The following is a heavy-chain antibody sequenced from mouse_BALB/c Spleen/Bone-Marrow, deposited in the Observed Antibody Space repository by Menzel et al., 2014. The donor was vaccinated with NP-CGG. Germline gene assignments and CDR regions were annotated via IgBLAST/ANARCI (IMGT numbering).Heavy chain of an antibody. V-gene: IGHV8-11*01. CDR1: GFSLSTYGIG. J-gene: IGHJ3*01. CDR3: ARASYYAFTY. CDR2: IWWNDNK. D-gene: IGHD1-1*01. Sequence: QVTLKVCGPGILQPSQTLSLTCSFSGFSLSTYGIGVGWIRQPSGKGLEWLAHIWWNDNKYYNTALKSRLTISKDTSNNQVFPKIASVDTADTATYSCARASYYAFTYWGQGTLVTVSA.